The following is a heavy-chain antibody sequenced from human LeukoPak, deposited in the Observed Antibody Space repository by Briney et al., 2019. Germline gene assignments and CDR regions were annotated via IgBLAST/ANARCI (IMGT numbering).Heavy chain of an antibody. CDR2: IYSGGTT. D-gene: IGHD3-10*01. CDR3: ARDPRYGSGSSVPNFDY. Sequence: PGGSLRLSCAASGFTVSSNYMSWVRQAPGKGLEWASVIYSGGTTYYADSVKGRFTISRDNSKNTLYPQMNSLRAEDTAVYYCARDPRYGSGSSVPNFDYWGQGTLVTVSS. J-gene: IGHJ4*02. V-gene: IGHV3-66*02. CDR1: GFTVSSNY.